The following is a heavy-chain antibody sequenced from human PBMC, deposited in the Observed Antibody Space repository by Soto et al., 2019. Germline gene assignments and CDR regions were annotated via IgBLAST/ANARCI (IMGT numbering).Heavy chain of an antibody. D-gene: IGHD3-10*01. CDR2: INPGGGST. J-gene: IGHJ5*02. CDR3: ARDHNSMVRGVIIIPSNWFDP. CDR1: GYTFTSYY. V-gene: IGHV1-46*01. Sequence: QVQLVQSGAEVKKPGASVKVSCKASGYTFTSYYMHWVRQAPGQGLEWMGIINPGGGSTSYAQKFQGRVTMTRDTSTSTVYMEMSSLRSEDTAVYYCARDHNSMVRGVIIIPSNWFDPWGQGTLVTVSS.